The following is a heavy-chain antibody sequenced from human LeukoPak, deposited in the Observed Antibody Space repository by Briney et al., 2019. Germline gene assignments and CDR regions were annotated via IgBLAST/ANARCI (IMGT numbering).Heavy chain of an antibody. Sequence: EASVKVSCKASGYTFTGYYMHWVRQAPGQGLEWMGWINPNSGGTNYAQKFQGRVTMTRNTSISTAYMELSSLRSEDTAVYYCAMGVEMATIFDYWGQGTLVTVSS. CDR2: INPNSGGT. V-gene: IGHV1-2*02. CDR3: AMGVEMATIFDY. CDR1: GYTFTGYY. D-gene: IGHD5-24*01. J-gene: IGHJ4*02.